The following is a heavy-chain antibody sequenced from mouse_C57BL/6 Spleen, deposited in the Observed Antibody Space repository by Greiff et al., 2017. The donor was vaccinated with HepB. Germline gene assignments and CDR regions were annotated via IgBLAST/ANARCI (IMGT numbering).Heavy chain of an antibody. D-gene: IGHD1-1*01. Sequence: QVQLQQPGAELVRPGSSVKLSCKASGYTFTSYWMHWVKQRPIQGLEWIGNIDPSDSETHYNQKFKDKATLTVDKSSSTAYMQLSSLTSEDSAVYYWTRKGYGSSYGYAMDYWGQGTSVTVSS. CDR2: IDPSDSET. CDR1: GYTFTSYW. V-gene: IGHV1-52*01. J-gene: IGHJ4*01. CDR3: TRKGYGSSYGYAMDY.